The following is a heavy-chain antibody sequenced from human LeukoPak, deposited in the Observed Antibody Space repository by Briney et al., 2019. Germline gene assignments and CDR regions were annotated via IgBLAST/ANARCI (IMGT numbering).Heavy chain of an antibody. V-gene: IGHV3-30*02. CDR1: GFTFSSYG. CDR3: AKEAVPDDFWSEPTPHMDV. D-gene: IGHD3-3*01. J-gene: IGHJ6*03. CDR2: IRYDGSNK. Sequence: GGSLRLSCAASGFTFSSYGMHWVRQAPGKGLEWVAFIRYDGSNKYYADSVKGRFTISRDNSKNTLYLQMNSLRAEDTAVYYCAKEAVPDDFWSEPTPHMDVWGKGTTVTVSS.